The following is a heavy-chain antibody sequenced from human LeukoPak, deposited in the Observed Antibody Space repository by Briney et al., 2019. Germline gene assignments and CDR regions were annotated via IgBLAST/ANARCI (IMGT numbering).Heavy chain of an antibody. CDR3: AKFIGYCSSTSCPDY. J-gene: IGHJ4*02. CDR2: ISGFVYNI. CDR1: GFTFSSYA. V-gene: IGHV3-23*01. D-gene: IGHD2-2*03. Sequence: GGSLRLSCAASGFTFSSYAMSWVRQAPGKGLEWVSAISGFVYNIYYADSVQGRFTISRDNPKNTLYLQMNSLRAEDTAVYYCAKFIGYCSSTSCPDYWGQGTLVTVSS.